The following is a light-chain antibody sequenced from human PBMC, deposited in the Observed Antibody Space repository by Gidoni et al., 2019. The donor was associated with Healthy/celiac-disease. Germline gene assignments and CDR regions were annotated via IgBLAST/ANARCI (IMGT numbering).Light chain of an antibody. CDR2: AAS. V-gene: IGKV1-9*01. CDR3: QQLNSYPWT. Sequence: DIQLTQSPSFLSASVGDRVTITCRASQGISSYLAWYQQKPGQAPKLLIYAASTLQSGGPSRFRGSGSGTEFTLTISSLQPEDFATYYCQQLNSYPWTFGQGTKVEIK. J-gene: IGKJ1*01. CDR1: QGISSY.